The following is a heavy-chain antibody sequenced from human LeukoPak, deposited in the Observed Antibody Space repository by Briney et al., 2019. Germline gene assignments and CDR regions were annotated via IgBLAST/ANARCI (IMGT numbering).Heavy chain of an antibody. D-gene: IGHD3-9*01. V-gene: IGHV1-69*05. J-gene: IGHJ3*02. CDR2: IIPIFGTA. CDR1: GGTFSSYA. CDR3: ARGHPQGYDILTGYSLLGDAFDI. Sequence: SVKVSCKASGGTFSSYAISWVRQAPGQGLEWMGGIIPIFGTASYAQKFQGRVTMTRDTSTSTVYMELSSLRSEDTAVYYCARGHPQGYDILTGYSLLGDAFDIWGQGTMVTVSS.